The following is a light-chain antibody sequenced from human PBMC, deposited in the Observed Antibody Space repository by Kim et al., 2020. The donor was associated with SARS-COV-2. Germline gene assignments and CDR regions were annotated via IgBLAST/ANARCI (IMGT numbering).Light chain of an antibody. CDR2: DVS. V-gene: IGLV2-14*03. CDR1: SSDVGAYNY. Sequence: QSALTQPASVSGSPGQSITISCTGASSDVGAYNYVSWYQQQPGKARKLMIYDVSKRPTGVSNRYSGSKSGNTASLTISGLQAADGAGYFCSPYTSSNTLVFGGGTQLAVL. J-gene: IGLJ3*02. CDR3: SPYTSSNTLV.